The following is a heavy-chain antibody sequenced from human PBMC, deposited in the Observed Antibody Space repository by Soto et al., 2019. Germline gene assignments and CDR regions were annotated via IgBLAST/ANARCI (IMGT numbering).Heavy chain of an antibody. J-gene: IGHJ4*02. D-gene: IGHD2-15*01. V-gene: IGHV4-4*02. CDR3: ASTLVVAANQGLDY. CDR1: SGSISSSNW. CDR2: IYYSGST. Sequence: PSETLSLTCAVSSGSISSSNWWSWVRQPPGKGLEWIGEIYYSGSTNYNPSLKSRVTISVDKSKNQFSLKLSSVTAADTAVYYCASTLVVAANQGLDYWGQGTLVTVSS.